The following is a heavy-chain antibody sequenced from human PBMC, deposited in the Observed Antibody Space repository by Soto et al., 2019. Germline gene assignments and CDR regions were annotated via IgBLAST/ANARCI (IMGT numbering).Heavy chain of an antibody. CDR3: ARVFMRNSSAYYYYMDV. CDR1: GGSFSGYC. CDR2: INHSGST. V-gene: IGHV4-34*01. J-gene: IGHJ6*03. D-gene: IGHD6-6*01. Sequence: SETLSLTCAVYGGSFSGYCWSWIRQPPGKGLEWIGEINHSGSTNYNPSLKSRVTISVDTSKNQFSLKLSSVTAADTAVYYCARVFMRNSSAYYYYMDVWGKGTTVTVSS.